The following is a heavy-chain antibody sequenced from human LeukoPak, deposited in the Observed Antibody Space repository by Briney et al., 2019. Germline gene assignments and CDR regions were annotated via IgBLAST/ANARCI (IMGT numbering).Heavy chain of an antibody. J-gene: IGHJ4*02. V-gene: IGHV4-59*01. CDR3: ARGYGEDYFDY. CDR2: IYYSGST. Sequence: PSETLSLTCTVSGGSISSYYWSWIRQPPGKGLEWIGYIYYSGSTNYNPSLKSRVTISVDTSKNQFSLKLSSVTAADTAVYYCARGYGEDYFDYWGQGTLVTVSS. D-gene: IGHD4-17*01. CDR1: GGSISSYY.